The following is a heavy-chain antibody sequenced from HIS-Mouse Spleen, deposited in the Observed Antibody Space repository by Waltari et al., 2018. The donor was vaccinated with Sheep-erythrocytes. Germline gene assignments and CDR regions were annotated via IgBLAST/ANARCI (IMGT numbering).Heavy chain of an antibody. J-gene: IGHJ3*02. CDR2: FYPVDSDT. CDR3: ARRTYYDFWGGYYTDAFDI. V-gene: IGHV5-51*03. Sequence: EVQLVQSGAEVTKPGESLKISCKGSGYSFTSYWIGWVRQMPGKGLAWMGIFYPVDSDTRYSPSFQGQVTISADKSIRTAYLQGRRLKASDTAMYYCARRTYYDFWGGYYTDAFDIWGQGTMVTVSS. D-gene: IGHD3-3*01. CDR1: GYSFTSYW.